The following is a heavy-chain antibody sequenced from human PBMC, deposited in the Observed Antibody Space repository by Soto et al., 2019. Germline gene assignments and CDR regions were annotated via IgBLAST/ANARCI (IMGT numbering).Heavy chain of an antibody. D-gene: IGHD1-26*01. CDR1: GGTFSSYS. V-gene: IGHV1-69*01. J-gene: IGHJ4*02. CDR3: ARDGGSHSGGIDY. CDR2: IIPIFGTA. Sequence: QVQLVQSGAEVKKPGSSVKVSCKASGGTFSSYSINWVRRAPGQGLEWMGEIIPIFGTANYAQKFQGRVTITAAESTSTAYMELSSLSSEDTAVYYCARDGGSHSGGIDYWGQGTLVTVSS.